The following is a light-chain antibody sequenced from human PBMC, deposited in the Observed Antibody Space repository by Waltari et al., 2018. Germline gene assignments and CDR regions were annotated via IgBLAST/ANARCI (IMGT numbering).Light chain of an antibody. V-gene: IGLV2-8*01. Sequence: QSALTQPPSASGSPGQAVTISCTGSSGYVGYYDFVSWYQQHPGKVPRLLIFEVTRRPSGVPDRFSGSKSETTASLTVSGLQPEDEADYYCTSFAASGDLVFGGGTKLTVL. J-gene: IGLJ3*02. CDR1: SGYVGYYDF. CDR3: TSFAASGDLV. CDR2: EVT.